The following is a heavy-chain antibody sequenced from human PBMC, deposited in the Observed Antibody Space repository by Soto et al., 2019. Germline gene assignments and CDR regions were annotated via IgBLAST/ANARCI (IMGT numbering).Heavy chain of an antibody. D-gene: IGHD5-12*01. CDR3: AAGGGLPRYY. J-gene: IGHJ4*02. V-gene: IGHV4-39*07. CDR1: GGSISSSSYY. Sequence: SETLSLTCTVSGGSISSSSYYWGWIRQPPGKGLEWIGSIYYSGSTYYNLSLKSRVTISVDRSKNQFSLKLSSVTAADTAVYYCAAGGGLPRYYWGQGTLVTVSS. CDR2: IYYSGST.